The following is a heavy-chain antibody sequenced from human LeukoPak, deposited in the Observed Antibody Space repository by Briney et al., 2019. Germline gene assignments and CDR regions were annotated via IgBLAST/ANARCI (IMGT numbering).Heavy chain of an antibody. D-gene: IGHD2-8*02. CDR1: GGSISSYY. Sequence: PSETLSLTCTVSGGSISSYYWSWIRQPPGKGLEWVAYISDIGSINYDPSLKSRVTISLDTSKNQFSLKLSSVTAADTAVYYCAGHHPRNTVDFWGQGTLVTVSS. J-gene: IGHJ4*02. CDR3: AGHHPRNTVDF. CDR2: ISDIGSI. V-gene: IGHV4-59*08.